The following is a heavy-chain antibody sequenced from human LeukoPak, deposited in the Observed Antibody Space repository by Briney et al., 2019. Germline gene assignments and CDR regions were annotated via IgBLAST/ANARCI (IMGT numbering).Heavy chain of an antibody. Sequence: PSETLSLTCTVSGYSISSGYYWGWIRQPPGKGLEWIGSIYHSGSTYYNPSLKSRVTISVDTSKNQFSLKLSSVTAADTAVYYCARRYPGVGSLDLDYWGQGTLVTVSS. J-gene: IGHJ4*02. CDR1: GYSISSGYY. D-gene: IGHD1-26*01. V-gene: IGHV4-38-2*02. CDR3: ARRYPGVGSLDLDY. CDR2: IYHSGST.